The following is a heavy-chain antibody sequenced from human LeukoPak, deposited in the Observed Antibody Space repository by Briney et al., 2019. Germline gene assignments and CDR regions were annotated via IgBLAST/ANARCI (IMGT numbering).Heavy chain of an antibody. J-gene: IGHJ4*02. CDR1: GSTFTGYF. CDR2: ISYDGSNK. Sequence: SCTASGSTFTGYFIHWVRQAPGQGLEWVAVISYDGSNKYYADSVKGRFTISRDNSKNTLYLQMNSLRAEDTAVYYCAKDQWDEEVVAATPLDYWGQGTLVTVSS. CDR3: AKDQWDEEVVAATPLDY. V-gene: IGHV3-30*16. D-gene: IGHD2-15*01.